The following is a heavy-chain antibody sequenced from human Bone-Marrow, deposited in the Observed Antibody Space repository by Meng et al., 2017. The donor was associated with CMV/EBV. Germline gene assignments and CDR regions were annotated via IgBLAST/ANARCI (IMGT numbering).Heavy chain of an antibody. CDR2: IYYSGST. J-gene: IGHJ4*02. V-gene: IGHV4-61*01. CDR3: ARGDDIVVVLDY. Sequence: TVSGGSVSSGSYYWSWIRQPPRKGLEWIGYIYYSGSTNYNPSLKSRVTISVDTSKNQFSLKLSSVTAADTAVYYCARGDDIVVVLDYWGQGTLVTVSS. D-gene: IGHD2-2*01. CDR1: GGSVSSGSYY.